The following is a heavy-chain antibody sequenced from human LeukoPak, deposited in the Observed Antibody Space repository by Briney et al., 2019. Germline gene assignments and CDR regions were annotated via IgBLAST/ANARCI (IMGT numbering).Heavy chain of an antibody. V-gene: IGHV1-2*02. CDR1: GYTFTGYY. D-gene: IGHD6-13*01. CDR3: ARARRVQTSWYEKSANNWFDP. Sequence: GASVKVSCKASGYTFTGYYMHWVRQAPGQGLEWMGWINPNTGGTNYAQKFQGRVTMTRDTSISTAYMELSRLRSDDTAVYYCARARRVQTSWYEKSANNWFDPWGQGTLVTVSS. J-gene: IGHJ5*02. CDR2: INPNTGGT.